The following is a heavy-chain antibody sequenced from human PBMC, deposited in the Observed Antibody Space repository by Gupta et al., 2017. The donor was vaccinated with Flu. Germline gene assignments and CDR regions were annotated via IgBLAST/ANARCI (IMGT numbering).Heavy chain of an antibody. Sequence: SWIRQPPGKGLEWIGYIYYSGSTNYNPSLKSRVTISVDTSKNQFSLKLSSVTAADTAVYYCARHDSITPFDYWGQGTLVTVSS. CDR2: IYYSGST. D-gene: IGHD2-15*01. J-gene: IGHJ4*02. V-gene: IGHV4-59*08. CDR3: ARHDSITPFDY.